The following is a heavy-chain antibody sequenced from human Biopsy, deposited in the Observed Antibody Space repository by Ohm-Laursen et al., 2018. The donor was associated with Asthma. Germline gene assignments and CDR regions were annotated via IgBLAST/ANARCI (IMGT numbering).Heavy chain of an antibody. D-gene: IGHD6-19*01. J-gene: IGHJ4*02. CDR2: ISYDGSSI. V-gene: IGHV3-30-3*01. CDR1: RFTYE. Sequence: SLRLSCAASRFTYEMHWVRQAPGKGLEWVAVISYDGSSIYYADSVKGRFTISRDKSENTLYLQMNSLRAEDTAVYYCAREGVAGTHIEDWGQGTLVTVSS. CDR3: AREGVAGTHIED.